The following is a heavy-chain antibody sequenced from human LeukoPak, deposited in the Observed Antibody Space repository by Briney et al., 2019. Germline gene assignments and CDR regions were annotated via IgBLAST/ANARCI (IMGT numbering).Heavy chain of an antibody. D-gene: IGHD1-26*01. J-gene: IGHJ3*01. Sequence: PSETLSLTCAVYGGSFSGYYWNWLRQPPGKGLEWIGEISHRGGTNYSPSLRSRVTMSVDTSKNQFSLKLRSVNAADTAVYYCATISGSYNAFAPWGQGTMVTVSS. CDR1: GGSFSGYY. V-gene: IGHV4-34*01. CDR3: ATISGSYNAFAP. CDR2: ISHRGGT.